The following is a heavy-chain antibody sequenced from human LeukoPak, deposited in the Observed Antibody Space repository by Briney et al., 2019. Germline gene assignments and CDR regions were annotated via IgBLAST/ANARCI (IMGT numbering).Heavy chain of an antibody. Sequence: ASVNVSCKASGGTFSSYTISWVRQAPGQGLEWMGRIIPILGIANYAQKFQGRVTITADKSTSTAYMELSSLRSEDTAVYYCARGHSLGYFDYWGQGTLVTVSS. CDR2: IIPILGIA. V-gene: IGHV1-69*02. J-gene: IGHJ4*02. CDR3: ARGHSLGYFDY. CDR1: GGTFSSYT.